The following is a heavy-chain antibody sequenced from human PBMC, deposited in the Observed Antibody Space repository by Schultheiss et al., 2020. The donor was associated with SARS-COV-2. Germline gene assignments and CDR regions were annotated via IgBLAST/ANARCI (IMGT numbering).Heavy chain of an antibody. CDR3: ATEAGAYGMDV. CDR2: ISYDGSNK. J-gene: IGHJ6*02. Sequence: GESLKISCVASGFTFSSYGMHWVRQAPGKGLEWVAVISYDGSNKYYADSVKGRFTISRDNSQNTMYLQMNSLRAEDTAVYYCATEAGAYGMDVWGQGTTVTVSS. CDR1: GFTFSSYG. D-gene: IGHD3-10*01. V-gene: IGHV3-30*03.